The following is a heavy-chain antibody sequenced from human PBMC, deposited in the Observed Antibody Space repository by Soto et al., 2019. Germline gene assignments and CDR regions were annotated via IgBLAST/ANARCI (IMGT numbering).Heavy chain of an antibody. CDR3: AREFKSPQQLVPGPKVWQLPGY. Sequence: GGSLRLSCAASGFTFSSYAMHWVRQAPGKGLEYVSAISSNGGSTYYANSVKGRFTISRDNSKNTLYLQMGSLRAEDMAVYYCAREFKSPQQLVPGPKVWQLPGYWGQGTLVTVSS. J-gene: IGHJ4*02. D-gene: IGHD6-13*01. V-gene: IGHV3-64*01. CDR2: ISSNGGST. CDR1: GFTFSSYA.